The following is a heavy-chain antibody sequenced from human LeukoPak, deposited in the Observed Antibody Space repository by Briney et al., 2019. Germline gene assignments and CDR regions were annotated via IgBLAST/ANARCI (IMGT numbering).Heavy chain of an antibody. CDR2: IWYDGSNK. D-gene: IGHD2/OR15-2a*01. CDR1: GFSFRNYG. Sequence: PGGSLRLSCAASGFSFRNYGMHWVRQAPGKGLEWVAVIWYDGSNKYYADSVKGRFTISRDNSKNTLYLQMNSLRAEDTAVYYCARDNPSMALDYWGQGTLVTVSS. CDR3: ARDNPSMALDY. J-gene: IGHJ4*02. V-gene: IGHV3-33*01.